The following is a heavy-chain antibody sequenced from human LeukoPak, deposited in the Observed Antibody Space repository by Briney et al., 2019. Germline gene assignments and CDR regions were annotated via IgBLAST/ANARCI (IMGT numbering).Heavy chain of an antibody. Sequence: PSETLSLTCAVYGGSLSSYYWSSIRQSPGKGLEWIAEINHRGDANYNASVKSRVTLSVDTSKNQFSLKLTSLTAADTAVYFCARGPTISETGYFDSWGQGTLVTVSS. J-gene: IGHJ4*03. V-gene: IGHV4-34*01. CDR1: GGSLSSYY. D-gene: IGHD1-1*01. CDR2: INHRGDA. CDR3: ARGPTISETGYFDS.